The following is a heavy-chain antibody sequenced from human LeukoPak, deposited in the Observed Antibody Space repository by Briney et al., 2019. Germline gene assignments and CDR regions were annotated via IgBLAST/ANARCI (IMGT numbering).Heavy chain of an antibody. D-gene: IGHD1-26*01. V-gene: IGHV3-7*01. CDR3: ARQETSSYNGAFDI. J-gene: IGHJ3*02. CDR1: GLTFNSYW. Sequence: GGSLRLSCAASGLTFNSYWMSWVRQAPGKGLEWVANIKKDGSEKYYVDSVKGGFTISRDNAKNSLYLQMNSLRADDTAVYYCARQETSSYNGAFDIWGQGTMVTVSS. CDR2: IKKDGSEK.